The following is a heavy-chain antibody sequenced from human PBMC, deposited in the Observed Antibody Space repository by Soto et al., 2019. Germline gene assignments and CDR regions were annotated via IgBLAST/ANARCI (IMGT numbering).Heavy chain of an antibody. J-gene: IGHJ2*01. Sequence: QVQLQQWGAGPVRPLETLSLTCGVSGGSFSGYYWALIRESPGKGLEWIGDINDLGSINYHPSLKSRVSISVDPSTNHYSLNLRCVAAAATAVYYCARESHDTLTGPPWVWYFDLWGRGNLVSVSS. V-gene: IGHV4-34*01. D-gene: IGHD3-9*01. CDR3: ARESHDTLTGPPWVWYFDL. CDR1: GGSFSGYY. CDR2: INDLGSI.